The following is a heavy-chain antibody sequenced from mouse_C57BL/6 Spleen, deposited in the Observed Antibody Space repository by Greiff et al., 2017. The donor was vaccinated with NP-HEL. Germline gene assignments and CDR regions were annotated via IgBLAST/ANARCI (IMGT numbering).Heavy chain of an antibody. CDR2: INPNNGGT. J-gene: IGHJ2*01. Sequence: EVQLQQSGPELVKPGASVKISCKASGYTFTDYYMNWVKQSHGKSLEWIGDINPNNGGTSYNQKFKGKATLTVDKSSSTAYMELRSLTSEDSAVYYCARFFYGNYPDYWGQGTTLTVSS. CDR3: ARFFYGNYPDY. V-gene: IGHV1-26*01. D-gene: IGHD2-1*01. CDR1: GYTFTDYY.